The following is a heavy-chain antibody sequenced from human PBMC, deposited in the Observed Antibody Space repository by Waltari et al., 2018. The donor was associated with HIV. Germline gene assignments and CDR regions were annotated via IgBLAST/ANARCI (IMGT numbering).Heavy chain of an antibody. D-gene: IGHD3-10*01. V-gene: IGHV3-15*01. J-gene: IGHJ4*02. CDR3: ATEEGYGSGSYLDY. CDR2: IKSKADGGTT. Sequence: EEHLVQSAGDLVKPGGCLRLSASASGLPLSDAGMTWVRQAPGKGMEWIGRIKSKADGGTTEYAAAVKGRFTISRDDSKNTLFLQMNSLKTEDTAVYYCATEEGYGSGSYLDYWGQGTLLTVSS. CDR1: GLPLSDAG.